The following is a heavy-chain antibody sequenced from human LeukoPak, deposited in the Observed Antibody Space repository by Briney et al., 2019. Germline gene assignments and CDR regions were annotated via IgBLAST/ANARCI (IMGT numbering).Heavy chain of an antibody. D-gene: IGHD5-12*01. CDR2: IYYSGST. CDR1: GGSISSYY. V-gene: IGHV4-59*01. CDR3: ARYDSGYDRFDY. J-gene: IGHJ4*02. Sequence: KTSETLSLTCTVSGGSISSYYWSWIRQPPGKGLEWIGYIYYSGSTSYNPSLKSRVTISVDTSKNQFSLRLSSVTAADTAVYYCARYDSGYDRFDYWGQGTLVTVSS.